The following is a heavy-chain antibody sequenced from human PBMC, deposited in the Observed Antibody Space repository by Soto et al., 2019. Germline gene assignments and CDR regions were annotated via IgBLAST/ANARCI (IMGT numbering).Heavy chain of an antibody. CDR2: ISSSSSYI. CDR3: ARWSRWIQLWLEGDYYYYYMDV. V-gene: IGHV3-21*01. D-gene: IGHD5-18*01. J-gene: IGHJ6*03. Sequence: GGSLRLSCAASGFTFSSYSMNWVRQAPGKGLEWVSSISSSSSYIYYADSVKGRFTISRDNAKNSLYLQMNSLRVEDTAVYYCARWSRWIQLWLEGDYYYYYMDVWGKGTTVTVSS. CDR1: GFTFSSYS.